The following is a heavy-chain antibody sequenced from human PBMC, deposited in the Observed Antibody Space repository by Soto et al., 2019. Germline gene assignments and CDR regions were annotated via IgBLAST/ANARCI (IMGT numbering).Heavy chain of an antibody. Sequence: QVQLVQSGAEVKKPGASVKASCKASGFTFTTYGISWVRQAPGQGLEWMGWISAYNGNTNYAQKLQGRVTMTTDTATSTAYMELRSLRSDDTAMYYCARDYKEFGVLLSDYWGQGTLVTVSS. CDR1: GFTFTTYG. J-gene: IGHJ4*02. CDR2: ISAYNGNT. CDR3: ARDYKEFGVLLSDY. D-gene: IGHD3-10*01. V-gene: IGHV1-18*01.